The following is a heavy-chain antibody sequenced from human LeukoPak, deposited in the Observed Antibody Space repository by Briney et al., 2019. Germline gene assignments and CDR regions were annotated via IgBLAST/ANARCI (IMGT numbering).Heavy chain of an antibody. CDR1: GGSISGDY. D-gene: IGHD5-12*01. CDR2: IYYSGST. J-gene: IGHJ4*02. Sequence: NPSETLSLTCTVSGGSISGDYWSWIRQPPGKGLEWIGYIYYSGSTNYNPSLKSRVTISVDTSKNQFSLKLSSVTAADTAVYYCARSSAISIDYWGQGFLVTVSP. CDR3: ARSSAISIDY. V-gene: IGHV4-59*01.